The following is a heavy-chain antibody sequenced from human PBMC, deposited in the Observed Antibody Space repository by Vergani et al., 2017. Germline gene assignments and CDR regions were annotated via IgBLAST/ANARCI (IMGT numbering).Heavy chain of an antibody. Sequence: EVQLLESGGGLVQPGGSLRLSCAASGFTFSSYAMSWVRQAPGKGLEWVSAISGSSSYIYYADSVKGRFTISRDNAKNSLYLQMNSLRAEDTAVYYCARGYTSPGDYMDVWGKGTTVTVSS. D-gene: IGHD6-13*01. V-gene: IGHV3-21*01. CDR1: GFTFSSYA. J-gene: IGHJ6*03. CDR3: ARGYTSPGDYMDV. CDR2: ISGSSSYI.